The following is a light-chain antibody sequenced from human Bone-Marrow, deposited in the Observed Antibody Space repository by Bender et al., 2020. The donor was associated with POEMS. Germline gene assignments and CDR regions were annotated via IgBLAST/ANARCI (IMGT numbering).Light chain of an antibody. J-gene: IGLJ1*01. CDR3: SSYTSKITYV. CDR2: DVN. Sequence: QSALTQPASVSGSPGQSITISCTGTSSDVGGYNYVSWYQQHPDKAPKLLIYDVNNRPSGVSDRFSGSRSGNTASLTISGLQDADEADYYCSSYTSKITYVFGTGTKVTVL. V-gene: IGLV2-14*03. CDR1: SSDVGGYNY.